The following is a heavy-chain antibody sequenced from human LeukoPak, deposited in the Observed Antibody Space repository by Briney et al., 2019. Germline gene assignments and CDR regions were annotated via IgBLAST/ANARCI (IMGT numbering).Heavy chain of an antibody. V-gene: IGHV4-34*01. CDR2: INHSGST. CDR1: GGSFSGYY. Sequence: ASETLSLTCAVYGGSFSGYYWSWIRQPPGKGLEWIGEINHSGSTNYNPSLKSRVTISVDTSKNQFSLKLSSVTAADTAVYYCATTFSGYISSWPEYFQHWGQGTLVTVSS. D-gene: IGHD6-13*01. J-gene: IGHJ1*01. CDR3: ATTFSGYISSWPEYFQH.